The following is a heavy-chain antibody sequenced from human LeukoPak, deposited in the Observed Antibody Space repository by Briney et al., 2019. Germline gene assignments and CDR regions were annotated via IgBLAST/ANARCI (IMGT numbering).Heavy chain of an antibody. CDR1: GFIFSSYT. J-gene: IGHJ4*02. Sequence: GGSLRLSCAASGFIFSSYTMNWVRQAPGKGLEWVSYISSSSSTIYYADSVKGRFTISRDNAKNSLYLQMNSLRAEDSAVYYCAREVAVANFDYWGQGTLVTVSS. V-gene: IGHV3-48*04. D-gene: IGHD6-19*01. CDR2: ISSSSSTI. CDR3: AREVAVANFDY.